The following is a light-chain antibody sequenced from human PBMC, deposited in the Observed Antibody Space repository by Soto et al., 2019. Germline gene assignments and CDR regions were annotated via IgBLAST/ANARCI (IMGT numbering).Light chain of an antibody. V-gene: IGKV3-11*01. J-gene: IGKJ4*01. CDR1: QSVNNF. CDR3: QQYNDWPLT. CDR2: DAS. Sequence: DIVLTQSPATLSLSPGERATLSCRASQSVNNFLAWYQQKPGQAPRLLIYDASNRATDIPARFSGSGSGTDFTLTISSLEPEDFAVYYCQQYNDWPLTFGGGTKVEIK.